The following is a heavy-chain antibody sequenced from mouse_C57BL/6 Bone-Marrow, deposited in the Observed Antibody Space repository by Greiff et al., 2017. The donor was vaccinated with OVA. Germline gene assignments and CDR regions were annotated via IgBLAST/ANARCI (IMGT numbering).Heavy chain of an antibody. D-gene: IGHD1-1*01. CDR2: IYPGSGNT. CDR1: GYTFTDYY. V-gene: IGHV1-76*01. J-gene: IGHJ1*03. CDR3: ARGGYYGSSYYWYFDV. Sequence: QVQLQQSGAELVRPGASVKLSCKASGYTFTDYYLNWVKQRPGQGLEWIARIYPGSGNTYYNEKFKGKATLTAEKSSSTAYMQLSSLPSEDSAVYFCARGGYYGSSYYWYFDVWGTGTTVTVSS.